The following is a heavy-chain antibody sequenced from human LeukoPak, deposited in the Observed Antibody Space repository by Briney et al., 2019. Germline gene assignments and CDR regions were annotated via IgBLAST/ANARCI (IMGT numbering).Heavy chain of an antibody. CDR1: GGSFSGYY. V-gene: IGHV4-34*01. CDR3: ARAPPLRVTTVTKPGYSGMDV. CDR2: INDIGST. Sequence: SGTLSLTCAVYGGSFSGYYWSWIRQPPGRGLEWIGQINDIGSTKYHPYLKSRVTISVDTSKDQFSLKLSSVTAADTAVYYCARAPPLRVTTVTKPGYSGMDVGGQGTTVT. J-gene: IGHJ6*01. D-gene: IGHD4-17*01.